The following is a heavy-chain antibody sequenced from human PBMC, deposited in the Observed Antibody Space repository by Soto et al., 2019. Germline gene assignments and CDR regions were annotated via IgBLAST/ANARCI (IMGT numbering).Heavy chain of an antibody. J-gene: IGHJ4*02. CDR1: GDSISDSSYY. V-gene: IGHV4-39*01. CDR3: ARHAYMCGWIYY. D-gene: IGHD6-19*01. Sequence: QMQLQESGPGLVKPSETLSLTCSVSGDSISDSSYYWGWIRQPPGKGLEGIGTIYYSGSTYYNPSLKSRVTFSLDKSKNHFSLKLNSVTAADTAVYYCARHAYMCGWIYYWGQGTLVTVSS. CDR2: IYYSGST.